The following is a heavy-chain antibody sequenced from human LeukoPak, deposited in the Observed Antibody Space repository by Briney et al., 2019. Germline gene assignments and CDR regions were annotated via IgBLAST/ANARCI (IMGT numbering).Heavy chain of an antibody. D-gene: IGHD2-2*01. CDR1: GGSISSYY. J-gene: IGHJ3*02. CDR3: ARGYCSSTSCLHAFDI. V-gene: IGHV4-59*12. CDR2: IYYSGST. Sequence: SETLSLTCTVSGGSISSYYWSWIRQPPGKGLEWIGYIYYSGSTNYNPSLKSRVTISVDTSKNQFSLKLSSVTAADTAVYYCARGYCSSTSCLHAFDIWGQGTMVTVSP.